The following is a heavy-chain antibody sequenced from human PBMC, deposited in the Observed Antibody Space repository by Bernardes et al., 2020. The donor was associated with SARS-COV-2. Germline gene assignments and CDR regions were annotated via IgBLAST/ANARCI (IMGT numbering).Heavy chain of an antibody. CDR1: GFTFSSYS. J-gene: IGHJ6*02. D-gene: IGHD2-2*03. V-gene: IGHV3-48*04. CDR2: ISSSSSTI. Sequence: GGSLRLSRAASGFTFSSYSMNWVRQAPGKGLEWVSYISSSSSTIYYADSVKGRFTISRDNAKNSLYLQMNSLRAEDTAVYYCASAMDIVVVPAAAGNYYYYGMDVWGQGTTVTVSS. CDR3: ASAMDIVVVPAAAGNYYYYGMDV.